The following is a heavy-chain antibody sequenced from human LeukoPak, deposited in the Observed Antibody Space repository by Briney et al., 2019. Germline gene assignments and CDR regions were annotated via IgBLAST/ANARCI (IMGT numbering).Heavy chain of an antibody. CDR2: IYTSGST. J-gene: IGHJ5*02. CDR1: GGSISSYY. CDR3: ASSYANWFDP. D-gene: IGHD5-18*01. V-gene: IGHV4-4*07. Sequence: SETLSLTCAVSGGSISSYYWSWIRQPAGKGLEWIGRIYTSGSTNYNPSLKRRVTMSVDTSKNQFSLKLSSVTAADTAVYYCASSYANWFDPWGQGTLVTVSS.